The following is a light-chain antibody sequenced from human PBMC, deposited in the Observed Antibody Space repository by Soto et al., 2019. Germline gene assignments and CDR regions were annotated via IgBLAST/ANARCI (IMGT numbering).Light chain of an antibody. J-gene: IGKJ4*01. CDR3: QQSYNSPPLT. CDR1: QSINSY. V-gene: IGKV1-39*01. CDR2: AAS. Sequence: DIQMTQSPSSLSASVGDRVTITCRASQSINSYLNWYQQRPGRAPKLLIYAASSLQSGVPSRFSSSGSATDFTLTISSLQPEDFATYFCQQSYNSPPLTFGGGTKVEIK.